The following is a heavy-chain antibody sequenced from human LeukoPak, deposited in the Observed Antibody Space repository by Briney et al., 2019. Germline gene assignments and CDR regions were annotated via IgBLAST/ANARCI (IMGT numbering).Heavy chain of an antibody. V-gene: IGHV3-23*01. CDR2: FSGSGGTT. D-gene: IGHD3-22*01. CDR3: AKDHPLYYYDSSGYYDY. Sequence: GGSLRLSCAASGFTFSSYAMNWVRQAPGRGLEWVSGFSGSGGTTYYADSVKGRFTISRDNSKNSLYLQMNSLRTEDTALYYCAKDHPLYYYDSSGYYDYWGQGTLVTVSS. CDR1: GFTFSSYA. J-gene: IGHJ4*02.